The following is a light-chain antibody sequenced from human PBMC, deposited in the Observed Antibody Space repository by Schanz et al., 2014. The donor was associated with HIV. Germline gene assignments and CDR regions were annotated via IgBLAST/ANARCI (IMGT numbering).Light chain of an antibody. CDR1: RSDVGGYDH. J-gene: IGLJ1*01. Sequence: QSALTQPRSVSGSPGQSVAISCTGTRSDVGGYDHVSWYQQHPGKAPKLMIYGVTKRPSGVPDRFSGSKSGNTASLTISGLQAEDEADYYCQSYDSSLSGYVFGTGTKLTVL. CDR3: QSYDSSLSGYV. CDR2: GVT. V-gene: IGLV2-11*01.